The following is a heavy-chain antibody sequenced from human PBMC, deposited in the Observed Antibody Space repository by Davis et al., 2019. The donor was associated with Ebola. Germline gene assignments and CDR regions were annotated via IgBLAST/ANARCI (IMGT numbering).Heavy chain of an antibody. Sequence: GESLKISCAASGFTFSRYGMHWVRQAPGKGLEWVAVMAIDGSNVKQYTDSVKGRFTISRDNSKNTVDLQMDSLRVDDTAVYYCAREGHTSGHCGCFDDWGQGTLVTVSS. CDR2: MAIDGSNVK. CDR1: GFTFSRYG. J-gene: IGHJ4*02. V-gene: IGHV3-30*03. CDR3: AREGHTSGHCGCFDD. D-gene: IGHD3-22*01.